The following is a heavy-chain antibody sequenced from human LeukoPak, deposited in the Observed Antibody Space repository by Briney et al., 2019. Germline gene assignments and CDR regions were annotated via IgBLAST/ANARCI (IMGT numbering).Heavy chain of an antibody. J-gene: IGHJ4*02. D-gene: IGHD1-26*01. CDR1: GYTFTGYY. CDR3: ARDWGYSGSYPEY. V-gene: IGHV1-2*02. CDR2: INPNSGGT. Sequence: ASVKVSCKASGYTFTGYYMHWVRQAPGQGLGWMGWINPNSGGTNYAQKFQGRVTMTRDTSISTAYTELSRLRSDDTAVYYCARDWGYSGSYPEYWGQGTLVTVSS.